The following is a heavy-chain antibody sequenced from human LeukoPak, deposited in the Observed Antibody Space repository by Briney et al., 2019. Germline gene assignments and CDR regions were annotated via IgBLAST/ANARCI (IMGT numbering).Heavy chain of an antibody. D-gene: IGHD1-26*01. CDR3: ARDLGGTGY. CDR1: GFTFSSYA. CDR2: ISGSGGST. J-gene: IGHJ4*02. V-gene: IGHV3-23*01. Sequence: GGSLRLSCAASGFTFSSYAMSWVRQAPGKGLEWVSAISGSGGSTYYADSVKGRFTISRDNAKNSLYLQMNSLRAEDTALYYCARDLGGTGYWGQGTLVTVSS.